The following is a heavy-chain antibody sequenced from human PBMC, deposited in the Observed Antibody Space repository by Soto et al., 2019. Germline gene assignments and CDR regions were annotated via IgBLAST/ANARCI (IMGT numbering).Heavy chain of an antibody. D-gene: IGHD3-9*01. V-gene: IGHV4-59*01. CDR3: AIGYDILTGHYMREYYYYVMDV. CDR2: ISYIGSI. Sequence: SSTLSLICSVVGCSISSYSWSWIRQTAGKGMEWIGYISYIGSIKYNTSLKSRVTMSVDTSKNQFSLKLTSVTAADSAIYYFAIGYDILTGHYMREYYYYVMDVWGQGTTVT. CDR1: GCSISSYS. J-gene: IGHJ6*02.